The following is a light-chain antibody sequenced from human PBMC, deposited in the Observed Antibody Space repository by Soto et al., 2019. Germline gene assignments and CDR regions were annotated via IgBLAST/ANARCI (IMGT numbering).Light chain of an antibody. CDR3: QQSYSTPLWT. CDR1: QNINTY. CDR2: AAS. V-gene: IGKV1-39*01. J-gene: IGKJ1*01. Sequence: DIQITQSPSSLSASVGDRVTITCRASQNINTYLNWYQHKPGKAPKLLISAASSLQSGVPSRFSGSGSGTDFTLTISSLQPEDFATYFCQQSYSTPLWTFGQGTKVDIK.